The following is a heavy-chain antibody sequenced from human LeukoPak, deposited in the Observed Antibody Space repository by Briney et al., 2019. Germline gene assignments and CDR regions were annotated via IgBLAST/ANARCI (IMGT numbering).Heavy chain of an antibody. CDR2: MNPGSGDT. D-gene: IGHD2-2*01. J-gene: IGHJ3*02. CDR1: GYTFTTYD. V-gene: IGHV1-8*01. CDR3: ARDCSSTSCYPYNDAFDI. Sequence: ASVKVSCKASGYTFTTYDMTWVRQATGQGLEWMGWMNPGSGDTAYAQKFQDRVTMTRDTSISTAYMELSSLESEDTAVYYCARDCSSTSCYPYNDAFDIWGQGTMVTVSS.